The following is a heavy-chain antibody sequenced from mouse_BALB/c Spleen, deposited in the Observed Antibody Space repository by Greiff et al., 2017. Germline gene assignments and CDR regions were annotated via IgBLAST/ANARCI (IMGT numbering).Heavy chain of an antibody. CDR3: ARRAYYDYDVGAMDY. Sequence: EVKLLESGGGLVQPGGSLKLSCAASGFDFSRYWLSWVRQAPGKGLEWIGEINPDSSTINYTPSLKDKFIISRDNAKNTLYLQMSKVRSEDTALYYCARRAYYDYDVGAMDYWGQGTSVTVSS. V-gene: IGHV4-1*02. CDR2: INPDSSTI. D-gene: IGHD2-4*01. CDR1: GFDFSRYW. J-gene: IGHJ4*01.